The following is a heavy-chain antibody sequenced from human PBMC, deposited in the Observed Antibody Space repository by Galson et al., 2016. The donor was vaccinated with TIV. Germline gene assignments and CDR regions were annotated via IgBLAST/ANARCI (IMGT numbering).Heavy chain of an antibody. CDR3: ARRTYCGGDCYYFDY. D-gene: IGHD2-21*02. J-gene: IGHJ4*02. CDR1: GFTCDDYD. Sequence: SLRLSCAASGFTCDDYDMNWVRQAPGKGLEWVSGINWNGVGTSYAGAVKGRFTISRDNAKKTLYLQMNSLRVEDTAFYHCARRTYCGGDCYYFDYWGQGALVTFSS. V-gene: IGHV3-20*01. CDR2: INWNGVGT.